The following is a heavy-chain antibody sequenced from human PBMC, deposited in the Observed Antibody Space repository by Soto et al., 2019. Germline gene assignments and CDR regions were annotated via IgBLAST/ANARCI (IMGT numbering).Heavy chain of an antibody. CDR1: GFTFSSCT. Sequence: EVQLVESGGGLVQPGGSLRLSCAVSGFTFSSCTMNWVRQAPGKGLEWVSYISSSGSMYYADSVKGRFTISRDNAKNSLYLQMNSLRAEDTAVYYCAREVQPVVRREYDYWGQGTLVTVSS. CDR3: AREVQPVVRREYDY. D-gene: IGHD1-1*01. CDR2: ISSSGSM. J-gene: IGHJ4*02. V-gene: IGHV3-21*01.